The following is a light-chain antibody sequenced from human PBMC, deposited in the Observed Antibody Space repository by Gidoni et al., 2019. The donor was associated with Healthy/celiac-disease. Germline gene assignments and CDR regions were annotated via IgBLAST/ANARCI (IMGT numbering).Light chain of an antibody. Sequence: DIQMTQSPSSLSASVGDRVTITCQASQDISNYLNWYQKKPGKAPKLLIYDASNLETGVPSRFSGSGSGTGFTFTISSLQPEDIATYYCQQYDNLPPVLTFGGGTKVEIK. CDR1: QDISNY. CDR2: DAS. J-gene: IGKJ4*01. V-gene: IGKV1-33*01. CDR3: QQYDNLPPVLT.